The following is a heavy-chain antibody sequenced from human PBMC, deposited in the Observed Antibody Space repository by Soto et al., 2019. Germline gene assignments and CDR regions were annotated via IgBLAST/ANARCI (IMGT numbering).Heavy chain of an antibody. D-gene: IGHD3-16*01. Sequence: QVQLVQSGAEVKKPGSSVKVSCKASGGTFSSYTISWVRQAPGQGLEWMGRMIPILGIANYAQKFQGRVTIITDKSTSTGCMELSSLRSEDTAVYYCESWGMDLLGKGTTVTVSS. CDR2: MIPILGIA. CDR3: ESWGMDL. J-gene: IGHJ6*04. CDR1: GGTFSSYT. V-gene: IGHV1-69*02.